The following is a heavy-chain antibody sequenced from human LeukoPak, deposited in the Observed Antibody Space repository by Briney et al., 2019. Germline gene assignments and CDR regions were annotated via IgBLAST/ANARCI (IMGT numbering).Heavy chain of an antibody. CDR1: GFSISNYA. CDR2: ISVNGGST. Sequence: PGGSLRLSCAASGFSISNYAMHWVRQAPGKGLEYVSGISVNGGSTYYANSVKGRFTISRDTSKNTLCLQMGSLRPEDMAVYYCARSVVVTAPFDYWGQGTLVTVSS. CDR3: ARSVVVTAPFDY. D-gene: IGHD2-21*02. V-gene: IGHV3-64*01. J-gene: IGHJ4*02.